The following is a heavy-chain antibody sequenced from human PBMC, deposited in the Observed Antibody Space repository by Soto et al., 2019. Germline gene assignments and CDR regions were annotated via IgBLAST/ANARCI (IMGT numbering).Heavy chain of an antibody. CDR2: ISSSSSYI. V-gene: IGHV3-21*01. D-gene: IGHD2-15*01. Sequence: GGSLRLSCAASGFTFSSYSLNWVRQAAGKGLEWVSSISSSSSYIYYADSVKGRFTISRDNPKNSLYMQMNSLRAEDTAVYYCARDPRRRLVVVAAQPGSWYDPCGRGTLVTISA. J-gene: IGHJ5*02. CDR3: ARDPRRRLVVVAAQPGSWYDP. CDR1: GFTFSSYS.